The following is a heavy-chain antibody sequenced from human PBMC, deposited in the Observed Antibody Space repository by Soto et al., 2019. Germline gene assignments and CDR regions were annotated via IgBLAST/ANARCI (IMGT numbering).Heavy chain of an antibody. Sequence: GGSLRLSCAASGFTFSSYAMHWVRQAPGKGLEWVAVISYDGSNKYYADSVKGRFTISRDNSKNTLYLQMNSLRAEDTAVYYCARDSSGWELYYYYYGMDVWGQGTTVTVSS. D-gene: IGHD6-19*01. J-gene: IGHJ6*02. V-gene: IGHV3-30-3*01. CDR1: GFTFSSYA. CDR2: ISYDGSNK. CDR3: ARDSSGWELYYYYYGMDV.